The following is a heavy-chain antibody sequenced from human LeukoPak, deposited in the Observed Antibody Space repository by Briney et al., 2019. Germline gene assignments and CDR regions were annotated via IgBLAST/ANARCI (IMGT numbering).Heavy chain of an antibody. CDR2: NSDGTIN. D-gene: IGHD4-17*01. CDR1: GFTLSSYW. J-gene: IGHJ4*02. V-gene: IGHV3-74*01. Sequence: GGSLRRSCAASGFTLSSYWMHWVRRAPGKGLLWVSRNSDGTINYADSVKGRFTVSRDNAKNTLYLQMNSLRPEDTAVYYCARVDTVNYWGQGTLVTVSS. CDR3: ARVDTVNY.